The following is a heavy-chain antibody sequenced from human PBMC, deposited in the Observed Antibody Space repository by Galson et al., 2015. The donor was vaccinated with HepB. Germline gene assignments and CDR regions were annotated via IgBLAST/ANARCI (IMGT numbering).Heavy chain of an antibody. D-gene: IGHD5-12*01. V-gene: IGHV4-59*12. CDR1: DDSISSYY. Sequence: SETLSLTCTVSDDSISSYYWTWIRQPPGKGLEWIGYVYYSGATNYNPSLKSRVTMSMDTSKNQFSLKLSSVTAADTAVYYCAREGPHVDSPYYYFDYWGQGTPVTVSS. CDR3: AREGPHVDSPYYYFDY. CDR2: VYYSGAT. J-gene: IGHJ4*02.